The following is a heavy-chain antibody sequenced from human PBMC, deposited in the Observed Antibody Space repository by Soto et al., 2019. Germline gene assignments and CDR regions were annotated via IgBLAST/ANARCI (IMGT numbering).Heavy chain of an antibody. D-gene: IGHD3-22*01. V-gene: IGHV4-61*01. CDR2: IYYSGST. Sequence: LSLTCTVSGGSVSSGSYYWSWIRQPPGKGLEWIGYIYYSGSTNYNPSLKSRVTISVDTSKNQFSLKLSSVTAADTAVYYCARVYYDSSGYYLDYWGQGTLVTVSS. CDR1: GGSVSSGSYY. CDR3: ARVYYDSSGYYLDY. J-gene: IGHJ4*02.